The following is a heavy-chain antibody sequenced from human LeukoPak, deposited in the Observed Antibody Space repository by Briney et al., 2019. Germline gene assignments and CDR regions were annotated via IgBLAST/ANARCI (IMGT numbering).Heavy chain of an antibody. J-gene: IGHJ5*02. D-gene: IGHD4-11*01. Sequence: ASVTVSCKASGYTFTIYYMHWVRQAPGQGREWMGVINPSGGSTSYAQKFQGRVTMTRDMSTSTVYMELSSLRSEDTALYYCARDGGYSNYASWFDPWGQGTLVTVSS. CDR2: INPSGGST. V-gene: IGHV1-46*01. CDR3: ARDGGYSNYASWFDP. CDR1: GYTFTIYY.